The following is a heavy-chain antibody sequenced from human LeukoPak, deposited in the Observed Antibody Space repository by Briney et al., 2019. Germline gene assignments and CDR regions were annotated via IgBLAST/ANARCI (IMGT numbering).Heavy chain of an antibody. D-gene: IGHD6-19*01. V-gene: IGHV4-59*01. J-gene: IGHJ4*02. CDR2: IYYSGST. Sequence: SETLSLTCTVSGGSISSYYWSWIRQPPGKGLEWIGYIYYSGSTNYNPSLKSRVTISVDTSKNQFSLKLSSVTAADTAVYYCAKYSSGWYDYWGQGTLVTVSS. CDR3: AKYSSGWYDY. CDR1: GGSISSYY.